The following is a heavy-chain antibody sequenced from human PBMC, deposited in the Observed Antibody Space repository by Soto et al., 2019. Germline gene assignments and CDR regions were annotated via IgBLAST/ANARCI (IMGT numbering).Heavy chain of an antibody. V-gene: IGHV3-9*01. Sequence: GGSLRPSCAASGFTFDDYAMHWVRQAPGKGLEWVSGISWNSGSIGYADSVKGRFTISRDNAKNSLYLQMNSLRAEDTALYYCAKELYYYDSSGYHGNYYYGMDVWGQGTTVTVSS. D-gene: IGHD3-22*01. CDR1: GFTFDDYA. CDR3: AKELYYYDSSGYHGNYYYGMDV. J-gene: IGHJ6*02. CDR2: ISWNSGSI.